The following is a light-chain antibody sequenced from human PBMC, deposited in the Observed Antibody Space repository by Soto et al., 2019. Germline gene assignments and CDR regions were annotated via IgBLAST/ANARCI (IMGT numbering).Light chain of an antibody. J-gene: IGLJ2*01. CDR2: DVS. V-gene: IGLV2-14*01. CDR1: SSDVGDYDS. Sequence: QSALTQVASVSGFPGQSITISCTGTSSDVGDYDSVSWYQQHPGKAPKLMIYDVSSRPSGVSDRFSGSKSGNKASLTISGLQAEDEVDYYCSSYASGTTLVFGGGTKLTVL. CDR3: SSYASGTTLV.